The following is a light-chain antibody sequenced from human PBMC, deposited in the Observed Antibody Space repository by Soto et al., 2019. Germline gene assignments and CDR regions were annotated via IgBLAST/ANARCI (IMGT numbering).Light chain of an antibody. Sequence: SYELTQPLSVSVALGQTASITCGGNNIGTKTVHWYQQKPGQAPFLVIYRDTDRPSGIPERFSGSNSGNTATLTISRAQAGDDADYYCHVWDSNTVLFGGGTKLTVL. CDR2: RDT. CDR3: HVWDSNTVL. V-gene: IGLV3-9*01. CDR1: NIGTKT. J-gene: IGLJ2*01.